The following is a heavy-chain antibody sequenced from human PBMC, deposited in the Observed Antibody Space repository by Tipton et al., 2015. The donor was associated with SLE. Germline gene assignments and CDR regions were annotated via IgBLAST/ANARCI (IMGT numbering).Heavy chain of an antibody. D-gene: IGHD3-9*01. Sequence: GSLRLSCAASGFTFDDYGMSWVRQAPGKGLEWVSGINWNGGSTGYADSVKGRFTISRDNAKNSLYLQMNSLRAEDTAVYYCARVIIPTLTGFYYFDYWGQGTLVTVSS. J-gene: IGHJ4*02. CDR3: ARVIIPTLTGFYYFDY. V-gene: IGHV3-20*04. CDR1: GFTFDDYG. CDR2: INWNGGST.